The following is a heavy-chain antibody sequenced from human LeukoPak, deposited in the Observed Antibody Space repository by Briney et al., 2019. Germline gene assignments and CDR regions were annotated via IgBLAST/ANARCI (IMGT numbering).Heavy chain of an antibody. J-gene: IGHJ6*03. CDR2: IYYSGST. V-gene: IGHV4-39*01. CDR3: ASIAARPTYYYYYMDV. CDR1: GGSISSSSYY. D-gene: IGHD6-6*01. Sequence: PSETLSLTCTVSGGSISSSSYYWGWIRQPPGKGLECIGRIYYSGSTYYNPSLKSRVTISVDTSKNQFSLKLSSVTAADTAVYYCASIAARPTYYYYYMDVWGKGTTVTVSS.